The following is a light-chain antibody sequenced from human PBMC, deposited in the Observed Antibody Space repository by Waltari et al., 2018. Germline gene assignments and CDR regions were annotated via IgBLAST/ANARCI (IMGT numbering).Light chain of an antibody. Sequence: DIQMTQSPSTLSASVGDRVTITCRASQRISSWLAWYQQKPGKAPKLLISKASSLESGVPLRFSGSGSGTEFTLTISSLQPDDLATYYCQEYNSYPWTCGQGTKVEIK. CDR3: QEYNSYPWT. J-gene: IGKJ1*01. CDR2: KAS. V-gene: IGKV1-5*03. CDR1: QRISSW.